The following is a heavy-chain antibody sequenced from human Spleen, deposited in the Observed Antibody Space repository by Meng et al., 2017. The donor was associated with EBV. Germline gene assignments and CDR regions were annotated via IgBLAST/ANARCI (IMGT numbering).Heavy chain of an antibody. J-gene: IGHJ4*02. D-gene: IGHD3-3*01. CDR2: FFPEEGET. V-gene: IGHV1-24*01. CDR3: TTGISRDDGVWSDYHPGFGY. Sequence: QVPLVNAGAQVMTPGVSVRVSCKVSRYTLTELFIHWVRLTSGKGIERMGGFFPEEGETVSAQKFQGRLTMPEDTSTDTAYMELSSLTSEDTAMYYCTTGISRDDGVWSDYHPGFGYWGQGTLVTVSS. CDR1: RYTLTELF.